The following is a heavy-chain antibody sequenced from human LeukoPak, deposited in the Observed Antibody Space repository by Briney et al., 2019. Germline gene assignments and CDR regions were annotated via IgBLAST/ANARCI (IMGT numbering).Heavy chain of an antibody. CDR2: IKDDGTYT. CDR3: ARDFDLGITPGDDFDF. D-gene: IGHD3-9*01. J-gene: IGHJ4*02. CDR1: GLSFSKYW. V-gene: IGHV3-74*01. Sequence: GGCLRLSCAASGLSFSKYWTHCVRQTPGGGLVWVARIKDDGTYTSYADSVKGRFTISRDNARNTVFLQLNSLRAEDTAVYYCARDFDLGITPGDDFDFWGQGTLVTVSS.